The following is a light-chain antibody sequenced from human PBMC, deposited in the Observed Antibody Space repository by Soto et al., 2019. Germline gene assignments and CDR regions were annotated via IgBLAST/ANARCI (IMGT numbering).Light chain of an antibody. CDR1: SSDVGSYNL. V-gene: IGLV2-23*02. CDR3: CSYAGSSTFV. Sequence: QSALTQPASVSGSPGQSITISCTGTSSDVGSYNLVSWYQQHPGKAPILMIYEVSKRPSGVSNRFSGSKSGNTASLTISGLQAEDEADYYCCSYAGSSTFVFGTGTKLTVL. CDR2: EVS. J-gene: IGLJ1*01.